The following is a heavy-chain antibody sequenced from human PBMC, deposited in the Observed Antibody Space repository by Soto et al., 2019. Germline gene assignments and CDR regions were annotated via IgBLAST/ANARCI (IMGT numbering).Heavy chain of an antibody. J-gene: IGHJ6*02. CDR3: ARVVPAAMYYYYGMDV. CDR2: LSYDGSNK. V-gene: IGHV3-30*03. CDR1: GFAFSTYS. D-gene: IGHD2-2*01. Sequence: GGSLRLSCAASGFAFSTYSMNWIRQAPGKGLEWVAVLSYDGSNKYYADSVKGRFTISRDNSKNTLYLQMNSLRAEDTAVYYCARVVPAAMYYYYGMDVWGQGTTVTVSS.